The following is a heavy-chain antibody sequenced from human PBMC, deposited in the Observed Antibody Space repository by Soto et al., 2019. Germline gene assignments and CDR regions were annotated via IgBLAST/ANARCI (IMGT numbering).Heavy chain of an antibody. CDR3: ARVGEYSSSWQYYYYYYYMDV. CDR1: GFTFRDYA. Sequence: GGSKRLSSAASGFTFRDYAMNWVSQAPGKGLEWVSYISGSSGGSTYYADSVKGRFTISRDNSKNTLYLQMGSLRAEDMAVYYCARVGEYSSSWQYYYYYYYMDVWGKGTTVTVSS. D-gene: IGHD6-13*01. V-gene: IGHV3-23*01. J-gene: IGHJ6*03. CDR2: ISGSSGGST.